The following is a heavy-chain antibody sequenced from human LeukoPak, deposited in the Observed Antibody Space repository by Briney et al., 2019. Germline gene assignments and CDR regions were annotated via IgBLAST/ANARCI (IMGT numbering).Heavy chain of an antibody. CDR1: GFTFSSYS. D-gene: IGHD4-17*01. Sequence: SGGSLRLSCAASGFTFSSYSMNWVRQAPGKGLEWVPSISSSSSYIYYADSEKGRFTISRDNAKNSLYLQMNSLRAKDTAVYYCARDPKGDYGDYGHWGQGTLVTVSS. CDR2: ISSSSSYI. J-gene: IGHJ4*02. V-gene: IGHV3-21*01. CDR3: ARDPKGDYGDYGH.